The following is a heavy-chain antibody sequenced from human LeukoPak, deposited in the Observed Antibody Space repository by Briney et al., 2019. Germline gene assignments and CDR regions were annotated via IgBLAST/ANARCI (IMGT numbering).Heavy chain of an antibody. D-gene: IGHD3-22*01. CDR3: ARLWDYYDRNGYSDY. J-gene: IGHJ4*02. Sequence: GASVKVSCKASGYTFTGYYMHWVRQAPGQGLEWMGWINPNSGGTNYAQKFQGRVTMTRDTSISTAYMELSRLRSDDTAVYYCARLWDYYDRNGYSDYWGQGTLVTVSS. CDR2: INPNSGGT. V-gene: IGHV1-2*02. CDR1: GYTFTGYY.